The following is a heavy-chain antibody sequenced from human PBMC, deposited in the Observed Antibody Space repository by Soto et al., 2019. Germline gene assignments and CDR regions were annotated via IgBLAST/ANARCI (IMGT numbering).Heavy chain of an antibody. J-gene: IGHJ4*02. V-gene: IGHV4-39*01. CDR1: GDSIGTINYY. D-gene: IGHD2-8*01. CDR2: IYYSGST. CDR3: ARHPGYTVPTVYATHYFDD. Sequence: SENLSLTCSVSGDSIGTINYYWGWLRQPPGKGPEWIGSIYYSGSTHYNPSLRGRVTISVDTSKNQFSLRLCSVTAADTAVYYCARHPGYTVPTVYATHYFDDWGQGVLVTVSS.